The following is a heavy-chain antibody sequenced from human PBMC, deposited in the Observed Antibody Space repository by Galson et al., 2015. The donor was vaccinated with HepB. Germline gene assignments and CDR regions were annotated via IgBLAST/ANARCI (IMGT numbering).Heavy chain of an antibody. D-gene: IGHD6-13*01. CDR3: TRLGDFSGDSSR. CDR2: IRSKANNYET. CDR1: GFTFSGYA. Sequence: SLRLSCAASGFTFSGYAIHWVRQASGKGPEWVGRIRSKANNYETSYVPSLKGRFTISRDDSKDMAYLHMKSLKTEDTAVYYCTRLGDFSGDSSRWGQGTMVTVAS. J-gene: IGHJ4*02. V-gene: IGHV3-73*01.